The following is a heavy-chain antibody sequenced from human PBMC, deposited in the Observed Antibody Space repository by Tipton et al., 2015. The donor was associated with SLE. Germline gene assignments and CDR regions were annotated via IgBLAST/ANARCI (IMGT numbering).Heavy chain of an antibody. V-gene: IGHV4-61*09. Sequence: TLSLTCSVSGGSINIGHYYWSWIRQPAGKGLDWIGQIYTSGSANFNPSLKSRVAISADTSKRQFSLKLSSVTAADTAVYYCATRGSSSWYFFDYWGQGTLVTVSS. J-gene: IGHJ4*02. CDR1: GGSINIGHYY. D-gene: IGHD6-13*01. CDR2: IYTSGSA. CDR3: ATRGSSSWYFFDY.